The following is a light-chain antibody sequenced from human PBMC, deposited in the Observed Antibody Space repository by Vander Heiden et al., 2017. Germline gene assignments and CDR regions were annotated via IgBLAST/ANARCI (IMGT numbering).Light chain of an antibody. V-gene: IGKV4-1*01. Sequence: DIVMTQSPDSLAVSLGERATINWKSSQSGLYSSNNKNYLVWYQQKPGQPPRLLFYWASTRESGVPDRFSGSGSGTDFTLTISSLQAEDVAVYYCQQYYSAPLTFGGGTRVEIK. CDR1: QSGLYSSNNKNY. CDR2: WAS. CDR3: QQYYSAPLT. J-gene: IGKJ4*01.